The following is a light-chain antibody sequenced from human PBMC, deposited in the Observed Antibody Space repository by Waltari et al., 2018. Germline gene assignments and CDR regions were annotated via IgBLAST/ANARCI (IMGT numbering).Light chain of an antibody. V-gene: IGKV1-39*01. CDR3: QQSYSAPQT. J-gene: IGKJ1*01. CDR1: QSISSY. Sequence: DIQMTQSPSSLSASVGDRVTITCRASQSISSYLNWYQLKPGKAPKLLIYAASSLQSGVPSRFSGSGSGTDFTLTISSLQPEDFATYSCQQSYSAPQTFGQGTKVEI. CDR2: AAS.